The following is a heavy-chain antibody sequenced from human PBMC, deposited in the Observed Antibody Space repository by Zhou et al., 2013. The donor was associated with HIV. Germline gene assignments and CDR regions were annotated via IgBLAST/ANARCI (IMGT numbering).Heavy chain of an antibody. J-gene: IGHJ1*01. CDR1: GYTFTSYG. D-gene: IGHD3-22*01. CDR2: ISANNGNT. V-gene: IGHV1-18*01. CDR3: AKDQAVITSEYFLH. Sequence: QVQLVQSGGEVKRPGASVKVSCKASGYTFTSYGVTWVRQAPGQGLEWMGWISANNGNTKYAQKFRGRVTMTIDKSTSTAYMELRSLRSDDTAVYYCAKDQAVITSEYFLHWGQGTLVTVSS.